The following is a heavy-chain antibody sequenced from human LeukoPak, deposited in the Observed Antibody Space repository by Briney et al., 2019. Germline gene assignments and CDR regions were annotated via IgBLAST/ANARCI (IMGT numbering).Heavy chain of an antibody. V-gene: IGHV3-30*02. CDR2: IRYDGSNK. Sequence: GGSLRLSCAASGFTFSSYGMHWVRQAPGKGLEWVAFIRYDGSNKYYADSVKGRFTISRDNSKNTLYLQMNSLRADDTAVYYCARHPTKWELRLSLDYWGQGTLVTVSS. CDR3: ARHPTKWELRLSLDY. D-gene: IGHD1-26*01. CDR1: GFTFSSYG. J-gene: IGHJ4*02.